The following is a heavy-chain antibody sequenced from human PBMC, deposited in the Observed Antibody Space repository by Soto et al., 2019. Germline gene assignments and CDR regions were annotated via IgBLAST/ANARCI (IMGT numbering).Heavy chain of an antibody. CDR1: GFTFDDYA. D-gene: IGHD5-12*01. J-gene: IGHJ3*02. Sequence: EVQLVESGGGLVQPGRSLRLSCAASGFTFDDYAMHWVRQAPGKGLEWVSGISWNSGSIGYADSVKGRFTISRDNAKNSLYVQMNSLRAEDTALYYCAKGASGYAAFDIWGQGTMVTVSS. CDR2: ISWNSGSI. CDR3: AKGASGYAAFDI. V-gene: IGHV3-9*01.